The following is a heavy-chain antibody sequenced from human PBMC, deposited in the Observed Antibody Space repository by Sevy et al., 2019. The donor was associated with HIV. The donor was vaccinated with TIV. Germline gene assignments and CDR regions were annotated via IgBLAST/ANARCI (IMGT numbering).Heavy chain of an antibody. CDR3: ARDHVKDGDLGDYYYFAMDV. CDR1: EFTFSDYY. V-gene: IGHV3-11*01. J-gene: IGHJ6*02. D-gene: IGHD4-17*01. Sequence: GGSLRLSCAASEFTFSDYYMSWIRQAPGKGLEWLSYISGDGDTIYYTNSVKGRFTISRDNAKKSLYLQMNSLRAEDTAVYYCARDHVKDGDLGDYYYFAMDVWGQGTSVTVSS. CDR2: ISGDGDTI.